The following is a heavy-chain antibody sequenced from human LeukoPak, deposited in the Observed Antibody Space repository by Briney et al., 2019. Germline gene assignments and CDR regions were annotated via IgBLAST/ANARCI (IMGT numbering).Heavy chain of an antibody. CDR2: ISSSSSYT. D-gene: IGHD3-10*01. Sequence: GGSLRLSCAASGFTFSDYYMSWIRQAPGKGLEWISYISSSSSYTHYADSVKGRFTISRNNAKNSLYLQMSSLTAEDTAVYYCAKEYGSGSYPNDALDIRGQGTMVTVSS. CDR3: AKEYGSGSYPNDALDI. J-gene: IGHJ3*02. V-gene: IGHV3-11*05. CDR1: GFTFSDYY.